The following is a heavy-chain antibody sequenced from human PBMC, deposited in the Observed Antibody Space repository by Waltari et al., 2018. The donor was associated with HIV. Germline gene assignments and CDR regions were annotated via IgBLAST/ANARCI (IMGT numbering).Heavy chain of an antibody. J-gene: IGHJ3*02. CDR1: GYSFTSYV. CDR2: ISVYNDNT. CDR3: ARAPMTTVTSRGFDI. V-gene: IGHV1-18*01. Sequence: QVQLVQSGAEVKKPGASLKVSCMASGYSFTSYVISWVRQAPGQGLEWIGWISVYNDNTKYAQKIQDRLNMTTDSPTSTAYMELRSLRSDDTAVYYCARAPMTTVTSRGFDIWGQGTMVIVSS. D-gene: IGHD4-17*01.